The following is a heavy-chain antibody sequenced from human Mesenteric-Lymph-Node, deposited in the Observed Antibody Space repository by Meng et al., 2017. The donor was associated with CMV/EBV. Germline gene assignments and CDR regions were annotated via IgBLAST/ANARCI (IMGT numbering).Heavy chain of an antibody. J-gene: IGHJ4*02. D-gene: IGHD3-9*01. CDR2: INHSGST. CDR1: GVSVRGYY. Sequence: QGQLHQWGGGLLKPSETLSVTCAVYGVSVRGYYWNWIRQSPEKGLEWIGEINHSGSTTYNPSFTSRIIISVDSSTNQISLNISSVTAADTAVYYCARGSSYDILTGYFDYWGQGALVTVSS. CDR3: ARGSSYDILTGYFDY. V-gene: IGHV4-34*01.